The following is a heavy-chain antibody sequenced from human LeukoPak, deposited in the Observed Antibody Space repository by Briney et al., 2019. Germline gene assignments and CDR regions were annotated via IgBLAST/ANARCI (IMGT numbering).Heavy chain of an antibody. CDR2: ISGSGAST. CDR3: AKDKWSSGWYGWFDP. CDR1: GFTFSSYA. J-gene: IGHJ5*02. V-gene: IGHV3-23*01. Sequence: QAGGSLRLSCAASGFTFSSYAMTWVRLAPGKGLEWVSAISGSGASTYYADSVKGRFTISRDNSKNTLYLQMNSLRAEDTAVYYCAKDKWSSGWYGWFDPWGQGTLVTVSS. D-gene: IGHD6-19*01.